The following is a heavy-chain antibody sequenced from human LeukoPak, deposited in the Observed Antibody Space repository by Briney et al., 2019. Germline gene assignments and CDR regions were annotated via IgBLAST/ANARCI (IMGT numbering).Heavy chain of an antibody. Sequence: ASVKVSCKASGGTFSSYAISWVRQAPGQGLEWMGRFIPILGIANYAQKFQGRVTITADKSTSTAYMELSSLRSEDTAVYYCARDPYYYDSSGYYRDYWGQGTLVTVSS. CDR3: ARDPYYYDSSGYYRDY. J-gene: IGHJ4*02. CDR2: FIPILGIA. V-gene: IGHV1-69*04. D-gene: IGHD3-22*01. CDR1: GGTFSSYA.